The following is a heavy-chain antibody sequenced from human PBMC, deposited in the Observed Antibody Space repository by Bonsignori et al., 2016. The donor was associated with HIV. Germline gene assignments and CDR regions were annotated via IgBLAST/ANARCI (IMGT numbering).Heavy chain of an antibody. Sequence: SETLSLTCTVAGVSISSHYWSWIRQPAGQGLEWIGRIYGSGTTNYNPSLKSRVTMSVDTSKNQFSLNLTSVTAADTAVYFCARIPYCGANCYSRYMDVWGKGTTVTVSS. CDR2: IYGSGTT. CDR3: ARIPYCGANCYSRYMDV. D-gene: IGHD2-21*02. CDR1: GVSISSHY. J-gene: IGHJ6*03. V-gene: IGHV4-4*07.